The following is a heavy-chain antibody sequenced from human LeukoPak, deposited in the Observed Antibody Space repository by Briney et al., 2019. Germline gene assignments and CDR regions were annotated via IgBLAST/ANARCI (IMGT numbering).Heavy chain of an antibody. J-gene: IGHJ4*02. CDR1: GFTSSSYA. Sequence: GSLRLSCAASGFTSSSYAMSWVRQAPGKGLEWVSTISGSGGSTFYADSVKGRFTISRDNSENTLYLQMNSLRAEDTAVYYCAKARIAAPGTFDYWGQGTLVTVSS. D-gene: IGHD6-13*01. CDR3: AKARIAAPGTFDY. CDR2: ISGSGGST. V-gene: IGHV3-23*01.